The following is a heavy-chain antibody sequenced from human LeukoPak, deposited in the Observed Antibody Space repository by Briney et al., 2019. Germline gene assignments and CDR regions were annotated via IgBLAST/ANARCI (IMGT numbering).Heavy chain of an antibody. CDR2: ISGGGSGT. CDR1: AFTFSSYA. V-gene: IGHV3-23*01. J-gene: IGHJ3*02. Sequence: GGSLRLSCAASAFTFSSYAMSWVRQAPGKGLEWVAVISGGGSGTYYADSVRGRFTISRDNSKNTVYLQMNSLRAEDTAIYYCAKAVGSSGYFSRDAFDIWGQGTMVTVSS. CDR3: AKAVGSSGYFSRDAFDI. D-gene: IGHD3-22*01.